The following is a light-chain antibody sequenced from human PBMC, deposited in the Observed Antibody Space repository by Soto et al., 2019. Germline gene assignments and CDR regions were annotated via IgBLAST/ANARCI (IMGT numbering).Light chain of an antibody. CDR3: QQTYSTPPT. V-gene: IGKV3-20*01. CDR2: GAS. Sequence: EIVLTQSPGTLSLSPGERATLSCRASQRVSSSYLAWYQQKPGQAPRLLIYGASSRATGIPDRFSGSGSGTDFTLTISSLQPEDFATYYCQQTYSTPPTFGQGTKVDIK. CDR1: QRVSSSY. J-gene: IGKJ1*01.